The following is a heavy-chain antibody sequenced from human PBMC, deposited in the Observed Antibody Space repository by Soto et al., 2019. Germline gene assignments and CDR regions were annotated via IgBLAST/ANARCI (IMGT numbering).Heavy chain of an antibody. V-gene: IGHV3-33*01. CDR2: IWYDGSNK. Sequence: QVQLVESGGGVVQPGRSLRLSCAASGFTFSSYGMHWVPQAPGKGLEWVAVIWYDGSNKYYADSVKGRFTISRDNSKNTLYLQMNSLRAEDTAVYYCARGLTTAMVTFDYYYGMDVWGQGTTVTVSS. CDR1: GFTFSSYG. CDR3: ARGLTTAMVTFDYYYGMDV. D-gene: IGHD5-18*01. J-gene: IGHJ6*02.